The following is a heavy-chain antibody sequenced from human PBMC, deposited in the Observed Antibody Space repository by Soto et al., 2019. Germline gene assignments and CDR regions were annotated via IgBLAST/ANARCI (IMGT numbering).Heavy chain of an antibody. CDR2: IYYSGST. V-gene: IGHV4-59*01. D-gene: IGHD3-10*01. CDR1: GGSISSYY. J-gene: IGHJ6*02. CDR3: ARENMVRGAAYYYYYGMDV. Sequence: LSLTCTVSGGSISSYYWSWIRQPPGKGLEWIGYIYYSGSTNYNPSLKSRVTISVDTSKNQFSLKLSSVTAADTAVYYCARENMVRGAAYYYYYGMDVWGQGTTVTVSS.